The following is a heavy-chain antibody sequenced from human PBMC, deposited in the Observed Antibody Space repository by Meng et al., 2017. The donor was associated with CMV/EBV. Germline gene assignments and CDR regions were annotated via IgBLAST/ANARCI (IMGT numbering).Heavy chain of an antibody. J-gene: IGHJ2*01. Sequence: SVKVSCKASGGTFSSYAISWVRQAPGQGLEWMGGIIPIFGTANYAQKFQGRVTITTDESTSTAYMELSSLRSEDTAVYYCASGGSYPRVGWYFDLWGRGTLVTVSS. CDR3: ASGGSYPRVGWYFDL. D-gene: IGHD1-26*01. CDR1: GGTFSSYA. CDR2: IIPIFGTA. V-gene: IGHV1-69*05.